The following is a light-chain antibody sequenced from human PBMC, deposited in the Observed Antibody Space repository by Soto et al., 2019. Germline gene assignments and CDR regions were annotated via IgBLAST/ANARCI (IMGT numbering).Light chain of an antibody. V-gene: IGLV8-61*01. Sequence: QTVVTQEPSFSVSPGGTVTLTCGLSSGSVSTSNNPSWYQQTPGQAPRTLVYNTNTRSSGVPDRFSGSILGNKAALTITGAQADDEGDYYCVLYMGSGIWVFGGGTKLTVL. CDR1: SGSVSTSNN. CDR3: VLYMGSGIWV. J-gene: IGLJ3*02. CDR2: NTN.